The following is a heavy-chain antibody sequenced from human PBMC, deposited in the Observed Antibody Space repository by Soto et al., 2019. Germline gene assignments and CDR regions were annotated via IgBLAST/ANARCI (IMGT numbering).Heavy chain of an antibody. CDR3: ARPAFGDYWYFDL. CDR2: IIPALGTT. D-gene: IGHD4-17*01. J-gene: IGHJ2*01. Sequence: QDQLVQSGAEVKKPGSSVKVSCKAFGGPFSSHTFSWVRQAPGQGLEWMGRIIPALGTTTYAQKFQGRVTITADESVTTVYMELNSLRTEYTAVYYCARPAFGDYWYFDLWGRGTLVTVSS. V-gene: IGHV1-69*08. CDR1: GGPFSSHT.